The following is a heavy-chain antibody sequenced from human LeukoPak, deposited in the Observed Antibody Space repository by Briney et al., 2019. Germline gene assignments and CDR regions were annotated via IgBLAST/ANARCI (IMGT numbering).Heavy chain of an antibody. CDR3: TRDVAYCSGGSCGLYDY. CDR2: IRSKAYGGTT. D-gene: IGHD2-15*01. CDR1: GFTFGDYA. Sequence: PGGSLRLSCTASGFTFGDYAMSWVRQAPGKGLEWVGFIRSKAYGGTTEYAASVKGGFTISRDDSKSIAYLQMNSLKTEDTAVYYCTRDVAYCSGGSCGLYDYWGQGALVTVSP. V-gene: IGHV3-49*04. J-gene: IGHJ4*02.